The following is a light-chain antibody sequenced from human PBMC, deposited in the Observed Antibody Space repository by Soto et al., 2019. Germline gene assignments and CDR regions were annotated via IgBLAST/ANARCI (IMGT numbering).Light chain of an antibody. V-gene: IGKV3-15*01. CDR2: GAS. CDR3: QQYSRWPTWT. J-gene: IGKJ1*01. Sequence: EIVMTQSPATLSVSPGERASLSCMASQSVNVNLTWYQQKPGQAPRLLIYGASTRFPGIPDRFSGSGSGTEFSLTISSLQSEDSAVYYCQQYSRWPTWTFGQGTKVEIK. CDR1: QSVNVN.